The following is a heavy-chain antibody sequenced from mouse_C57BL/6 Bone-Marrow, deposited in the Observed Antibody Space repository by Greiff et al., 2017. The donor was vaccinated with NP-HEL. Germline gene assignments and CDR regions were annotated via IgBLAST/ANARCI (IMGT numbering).Heavy chain of an antibody. CDR2: IDPSDSYT. V-gene: IGHV1-59*01. CDR1: GYTFTSYW. D-gene: IGHD1-1*01. CDR3: ARITTVVGGTFAY. Sequence: QVQLKQPGAELVRPGTSVTLSCKASGYTFTSYWMHWVKQRPGQGLEWIGVIDPSDSYTNYNQKFKGKATLTVDTSSSTAYMQLSSLTSEDSAVYYCARITTVVGGTFAYWGQGTLVTVSA. J-gene: IGHJ3*01.